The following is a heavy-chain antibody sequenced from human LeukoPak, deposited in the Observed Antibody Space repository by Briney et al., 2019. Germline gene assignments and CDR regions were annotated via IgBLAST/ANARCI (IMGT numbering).Heavy chain of an antibody. J-gene: IGHJ3*02. V-gene: IGHV4-59*01. Sequence: PSETLSLTCTVSGGSISSYYWSWIRQPPGKELEWIGYIYYSGSTNYNPSLKSRVTMSVDTSKNQFSLKLSSVTAADTAVYYCARDKDYFDSGGAFDIWGQGTMVTVSS. CDR2: IYYSGST. D-gene: IGHD3-22*01. CDR3: ARDKDYFDSGGAFDI. CDR1: GGSISSYY.